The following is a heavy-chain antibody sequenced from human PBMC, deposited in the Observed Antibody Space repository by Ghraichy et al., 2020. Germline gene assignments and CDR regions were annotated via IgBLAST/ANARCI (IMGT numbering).Heavy chain of an antibody. CDR3: ARHIGTRTKRYYYSGMDV. V-gene: IGHV5-51*01. Sequence: ESLNISCKGSRNTFTNNCAGGCSKLPGKALEWMGFTYPGASNTRYSPSFKGRFTTPAAKPISTAYLQWSSLKASDTATYYCARHIGTRTKRYYYSGMDVGGQGTTVTVSS. CDR2: TYPGASNT. J-gene: IGHJ6*02. D-gene: IGHD1-7*01. CDR1: RNTFTNNC.